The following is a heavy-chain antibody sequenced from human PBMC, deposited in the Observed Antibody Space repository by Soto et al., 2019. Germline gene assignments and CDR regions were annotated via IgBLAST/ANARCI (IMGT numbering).Heavy chain of an antibody. D-gene: IGHD2-2*01. J-gene: IGHJ4*01. V-gene: IGHV4-59*08. Sequence: SETLSLTCPVSGGSIRTYYWSWIRQSPGKGLEWIGYIYYTGSTHYNPSLKSRVTISVDSSKNQFSLHLSSLTAADTAVYYCASHRGFCSTTSCHFTNAFDYWGQGTLVTVSS. CDR2: IYYTGST. CDR3: ASHRGFCSTTSCHFTNAFDY. CDR1: GGSIRTYY.